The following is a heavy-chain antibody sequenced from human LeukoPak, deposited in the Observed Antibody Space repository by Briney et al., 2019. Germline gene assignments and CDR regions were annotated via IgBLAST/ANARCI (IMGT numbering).Heavy chain of an antibody. Sequence: GGSLRLSCAASGFTFSSYWMSWVRQAPGKGLEWVSVIYSGGSTYYADSVKGRFTISRDNSKNTVYLQMNSLRAEDTAVYYCASGQLDYWGQGTLVTVSS. J-gene: IGHJ4*02. V-gene: IGHV3-53*01. D-gene: IGHD6-6*01. CDR1: GFTFSSYW. CDR2: IYSGGST. CDR3: ASGQLDY.